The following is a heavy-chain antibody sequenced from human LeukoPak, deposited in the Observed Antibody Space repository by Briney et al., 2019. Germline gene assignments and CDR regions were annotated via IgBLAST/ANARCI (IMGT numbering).Heavy chain of an antibody. J-gene: IGHJ4*02. D-gene: IGHD3-22*01. CDR1: KFAFNNAW. CDR3: TAVPHDSAV. CDR2: IKSKTDGGTT. Sequence: GGSLRLSCAASKFAFNNAWMSWFRQAPGKGLEWVGHIKSKTDGGTTDYAAPVEGRFTISRDDSKDRLYLQMNSMKTEDTAVYYCTAVPHDSAVWGQGTLVTVSS. V-gene: IGHV3-15*01.